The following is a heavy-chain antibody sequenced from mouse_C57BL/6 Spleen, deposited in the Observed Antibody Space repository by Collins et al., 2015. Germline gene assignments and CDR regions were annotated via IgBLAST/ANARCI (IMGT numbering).Heavy chain of an antibody. Sequence: EVQLQQSGPVLVKPGASVKMSCKASGYTFTDYYMNWVKQSHGKSLEWIGVINPYNGGTSYNQKFKGKATLTVDKSSSTAYMELNSLTSEDSAVYYCARFTTVVAPYFDVWGTGTTVTVSS. V-gene: IGHV1-19*01. CDR1: GYTFTDYY. CDR2: INPYNGGT. D-gene: IGHD1-1*01. CDR3: ARFTTVVAPYFDV. J-gene: IGHJ1*03.